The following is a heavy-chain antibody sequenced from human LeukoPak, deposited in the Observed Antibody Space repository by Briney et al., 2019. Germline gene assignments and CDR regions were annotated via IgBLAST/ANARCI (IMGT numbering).Heavy chain of an antibody. CDR3: ARDQYYDFWSGYRPIDY. CDR2: ISAYNGNT. J-gene: IGHJ4*02. Sequence: ASVKVSCKASGYTFTSYGISWVRQAPGQGLEWMGCISAYNGNTNYAQKLQGRVTMTTDTSTSTAYMELRSLRSDDTAVYYCARDQYYDFWSGYRPIDYWGQGTLVTVSS. D-gene: IGHD3-3*01. V-gene: IGHV1-18*01. CDR1: GYTFTSYG.